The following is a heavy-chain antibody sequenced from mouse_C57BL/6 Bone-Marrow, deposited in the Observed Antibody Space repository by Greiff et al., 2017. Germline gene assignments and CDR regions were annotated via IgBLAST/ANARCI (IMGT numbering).Heavy chain of an antibody. J-gene: IGHJ4*01. D-gene: IGHD2-1*01. V-gene: IGHV6-3*01. CDR1: GFTFSNYW. Sequence: EVQLQQSGGGLVQPGGSMKLSCVASGFTFSNYWMNWVRQSPEKGLEWVAQIRLKSDNYATHYAESVKGRFTISRDDSKSSVYLQMNNLRAEDTGIYYCIYYGNYNYAMDYWGQGTSVTVSS. CDR2: IRLKSDNYAT. CDR3: IYYGNYNYAMDY.